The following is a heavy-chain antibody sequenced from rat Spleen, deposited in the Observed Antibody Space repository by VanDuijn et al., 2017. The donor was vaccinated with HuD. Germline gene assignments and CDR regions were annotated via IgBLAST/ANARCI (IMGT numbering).Heavy chain of an antibody. CDR2: ISPSGDNT. CDR3: ARLTGIYWYFDF. CDR1: GFTFSNYD. J-gene: IGHJ1*01. Sequence: EVQLVESGGGLVQPGRSLKLSCAASGFTFSNYDMAWVRQAPTKGLEWVTSISPSGDNTYYRDSVKGRFTISRDNAKNTLYLQMDSLRSEDTATYYCARLTGIYWYFDFWGPGTMVTVSS. V-gene: IGHV5S13*01. D-gene: IGHD1-7*01.